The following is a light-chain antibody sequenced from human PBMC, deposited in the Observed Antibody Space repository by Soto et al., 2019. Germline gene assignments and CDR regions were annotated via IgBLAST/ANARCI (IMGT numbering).Light chain of an antibody. Sequence: EIVLTQSPGTLSLSPGERATLSCRSSQSVSSSYLAWYQQKPGQAPRLLLYGASSRATGIPDRFSGSGSGTDFTLIISRLEPEDFAVYYCQQYGSSPRLTFGGGTKVDIK. CDR3: QQYGSSPRLT. V-gene: IGKV3-20*01. CDR2: GAS. CDR1: QSVSSSY. J-gene: IGKJ4*01.